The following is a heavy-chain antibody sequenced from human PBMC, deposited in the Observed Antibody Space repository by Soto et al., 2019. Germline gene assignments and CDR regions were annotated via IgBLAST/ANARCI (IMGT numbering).Heavy chain of an antibody. D-gene: IGHD3-16*02. CDR3: ARSYYDYIWGSYRSDAFDI. Sequence: GGSLRLSCAASGFTFSSYWMHWVRQAPGKGLVWVSRINSDGSSTSYADSVKGRFTISRDNAKNTLYLQMNSLRAEDTAVYYCARSYYDYIWGSYRSDAFDIWGQGTMVTVSS. CDR1: GFTFSSYW. J-gene: IGHJ3*02. CDR2: INSDGSST. V-gene: IGHV3-74*01.